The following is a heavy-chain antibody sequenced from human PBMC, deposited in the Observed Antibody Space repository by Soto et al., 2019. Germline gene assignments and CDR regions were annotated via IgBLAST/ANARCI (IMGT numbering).Heavy chain of an antibody. J-gene: IGHJ6*02. CDR1: GFSLSTGGVG. CDR2: IYWDDDK. V-gene: IGHV2-5*02. Sequence: QITLKESGPTLVKPTQTLTLTCTFSGFSLSTGGVGVGWIRQPPGKALEWLALIYWDDDKRYSPSLKSRLTVTKYTSTNQVVLTMSNFDCVDTATYFFVHRYCGSDCLRSYSSHYYYGMDVWGQGTTVTVFS. D-gene: IGHD2-21*02. CDR3: VHRYCGSDCLRSYSSHYYYGMDV.